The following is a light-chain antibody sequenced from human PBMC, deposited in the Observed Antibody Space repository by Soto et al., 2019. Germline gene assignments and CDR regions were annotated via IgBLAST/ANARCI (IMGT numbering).Light chain of an antibody. J-gene: IGKJ2*01. CDR3: QQSYISPPT. CDR1: QSISTY. Sequence: DIQMTQSPSSLSASVGDRVTITCRASQSISTYLNWYQQKRGQAPNLLIYAASSLQSGVPSRFSGSGSGTDFTLTISSLQPEDFAAYYCQQSYISPPTFGQGTKLEIK. CDR2: AAS. V-gene: IGKV1-39*01.